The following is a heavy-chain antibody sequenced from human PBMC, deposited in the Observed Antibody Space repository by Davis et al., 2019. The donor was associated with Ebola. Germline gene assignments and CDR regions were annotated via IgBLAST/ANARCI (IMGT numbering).Heavy chain of an antibody. CDR2: IAYDGTTQ. CDR3: ATVPISYRPGYMDV. D-gene: IGHD3-3*01. Sequence: GESLKISCAASGFTFRNYAIHWVRQAPGKGLEWVAVIAYDGTTQYYADSVKGRFTISRDNSKNTLYLQMNSLRVEDTAVYYCATVPISYRPGYMDVWGKGTTVTVSS. CDR1: GFTFRNYA. V-gene: IGHV3-30-3*01. J-gene: IGHJ6*03.